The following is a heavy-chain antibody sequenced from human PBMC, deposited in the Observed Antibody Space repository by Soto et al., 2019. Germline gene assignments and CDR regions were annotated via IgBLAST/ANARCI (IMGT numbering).Heavy chain of an antibody. CDR3: ARTDALPVFGH. J-gene: IGHJ4*02. V-gene: IGHV3-11*01. Sequence: QVHLVESGGGLVKPGGSLRLSCAASGFNFSEHCMKGIRQAPGKGLEWLSYISSSGRTIYYADSVKGRFTISSDNAEHSLSLQMNSLRPEETDVYYCARTDALPVFGHWGQGTLVTVSA. CDR2: ISSSGRTI. CDR1: GFNFSEHC. D-gene: IGHD2-21*01.